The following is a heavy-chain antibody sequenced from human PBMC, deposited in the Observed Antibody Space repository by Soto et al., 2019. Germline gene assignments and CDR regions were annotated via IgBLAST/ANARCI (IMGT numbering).Heavy chain of an antibody. D-gene: IGHD6-25*01. CDR3: ARDIGRTAAGYYYYYAMDV. V-gene: IGHV3-7*01. CDR1: GFTFSNYW. Sequence: GGSLRPSCAAYGFTFSNYWMTWVRQVPGKGLEWVANIKGDGSEKYFVDSVKGRFTITSDNDKTSLYLQMNSLRAEDTATYYCARDIGRTAAGYYYYYAMDVWGQGTTVTVSS. CDR2: IKGDGSEK. J-gene: IGHJ6*02.